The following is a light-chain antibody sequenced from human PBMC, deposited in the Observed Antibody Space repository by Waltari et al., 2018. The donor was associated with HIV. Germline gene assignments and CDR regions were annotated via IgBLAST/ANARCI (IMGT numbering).Light chain of an antibody. CDR2: AAS. J-gene: IGKJ5*01. Sequence: DIQMTKSPSSLSASVGDRVTITCRASQSITNHLNWYQQKPGKAPKFLNSAASSLQCGVPSRCSGSGSGTDFTLTISSLQPEDFATYYCQQTYTTRRTFGQGTRLAIK. CDR1: QSITNH. CDR3: QQTYTTRRT. V-gene: IGKV1-39*01.